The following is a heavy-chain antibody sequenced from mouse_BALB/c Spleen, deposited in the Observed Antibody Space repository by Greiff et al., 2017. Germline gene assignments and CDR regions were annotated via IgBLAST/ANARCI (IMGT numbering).Heavy chain of an antibody. D-gene: IGHD3-1*01. Sequence: EVQLQESGPGLVKPSQSLSLTCTVTGYSITSDYAWNWIRQFPGNKLEWMGYISYSGSTSYNPSLKSRISITRDTSKNQFFLQLNSVTTEDTATYYCARSESSGYNYFDYWGQGTTLTVSS. J-gene: IGHJ2*01. CDR1: GYSITSDYA. V-gene: IGHV3-2*02. CDR2: ISYSGST. CDR3: ARSESSGYNYFDY.